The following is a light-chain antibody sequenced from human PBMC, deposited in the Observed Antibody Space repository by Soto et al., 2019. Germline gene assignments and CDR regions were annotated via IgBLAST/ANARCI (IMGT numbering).Light chain of an antibody. Sequence: DIQMTQSPSTLSASVGDRVTITCRASQSLGIWLAWHQQKPGKAPKLLIYDASTLKSGVPSRFSGSGSGTKFTLTISSLQPDDFATYFCQKYNSYSGTFGQGTKVEVK. J-gene: IGKJ1*01. CDR3: QKYNSYSGT. CDR2: DAS. CDR1: QSLGIW. V-gene: IGKV1-5*01.